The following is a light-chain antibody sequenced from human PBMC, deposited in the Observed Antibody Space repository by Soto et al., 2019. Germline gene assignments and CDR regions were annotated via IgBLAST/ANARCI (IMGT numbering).Light chain of an antibody. Sequence: EIVLTQSPGTLSLSPGERATLSCRASQSVSSSYLAWYQQKPGQAPRLLIYGASSRATGIPDRFSGSRSGTDFTLTISRLEPEDFAVYYCQQYGSSPTWKFGQGTKVEIK. CDR2: GAS. CDR3: QQYGSSPTWK. CDR1: QSVSSSY. V-gene: IGKV3-20*01. J-gene: IGKJ1*01.